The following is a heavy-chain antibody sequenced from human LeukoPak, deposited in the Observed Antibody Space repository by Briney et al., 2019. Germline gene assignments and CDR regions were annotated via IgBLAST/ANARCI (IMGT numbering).Heavy chain of an antibody. D-gene: IGHD3-22*01. CDR1: GGTFSSYA. Sequence: WASVKVSCKASGGTFSSYAISWVRQAPGQGLEWMGGIIPIFGTANYAQKFQGRVTITADESTSTAYMELSSLRSEDTAVYYCARLHYYDSSGYYYYFDYWGQGTLVTVSS. V-gene: IGHV1-69*13. CDR3: ARLHYYDSSGYYYYFDY. CDR2: IIPIFGTA. J-gene: IGHJ4*02.